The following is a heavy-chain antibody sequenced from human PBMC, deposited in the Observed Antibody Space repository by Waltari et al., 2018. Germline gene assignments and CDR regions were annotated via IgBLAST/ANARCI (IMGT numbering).Heavy chain of an antibody. CDR2: TNSEESST. CDR3: ARSSIAGIDY. V-gene: IGHV3-74*01. Sequence: EVQLVESGGGLVQPGGALRLSCAASVFTLSNYWMHWVRQAPGKGLVWVSRTNSEESSTSYADSVKGRFTISRDNAKNTLYLQINSLRAEDTAVYYCARSSIAGIDYWGQGTLVTVSS. D-gene: IGHD2-21*01. J-gene: IGHJ4*02. CDR1: VFTLSNYW.